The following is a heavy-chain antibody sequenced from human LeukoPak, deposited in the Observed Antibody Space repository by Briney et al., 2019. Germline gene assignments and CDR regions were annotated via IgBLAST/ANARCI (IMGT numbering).Heavy chain of an antibody. CDR3: ASYASGYNWLKV. CDR1: GHTFTNYY. CDR2: IHPNTGAT. D-gene: IGHD2-2*01. J-gene: IGHJ5*02. V-gene: IGHV1-2*02. Sequence: ASAKVSCKSSGHTFTNYYLHWVRQAPGQGLEWLGWIHPNTGATNYAQKFQGRVTVTRDTSISTTYVELSRLTSADTAVYYCASYASGYNWLKVWGQGTLVTVSS.